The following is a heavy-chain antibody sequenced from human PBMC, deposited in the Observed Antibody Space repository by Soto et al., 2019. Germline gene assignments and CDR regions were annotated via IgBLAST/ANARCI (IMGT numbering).Heavy chain of an antibody. J-gene: IGHJ6*03. CDR2: ISSSGSST. V-gene: IGHV3-23*01. CDR1: GFTFSTYA. CDR3: ARGGYSGYTNYYYMDV. D-gene: IGHD5-12*01. Sequence: GGSLRLSCAASGFTFSTYAMSWVRQGPGKGLEWVSAISSSGSSTFYADSVKGRFTISRDNSKNTVYLQMNSLRAEDTAVYYCARGGYSGYTNYYYMDVWGKGTTVTVSS.